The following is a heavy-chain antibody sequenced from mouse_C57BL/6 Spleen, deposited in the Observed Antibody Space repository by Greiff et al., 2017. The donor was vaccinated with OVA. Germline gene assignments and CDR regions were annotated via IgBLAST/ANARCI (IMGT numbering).Heavy chain of an antibody. CDR1: GYSITSGYD. V-gene: IGHV3-1*01. D-gene: IGHD2-12*01. J-gene: IGHJ2*01. Sequence: EVKLQESGPGMVKPSQSLSLTCTVTGYSITSGYDWHWIRHFPGNKLEWMGYISYSGSTNYNPSLKSRISITHDTSKNHFFLKLNSVTTEDTATYYCARASYTPFDYWGQGTTLTVSS. CDR3: ARASYTPFDY. CDR2: ISYSGST.